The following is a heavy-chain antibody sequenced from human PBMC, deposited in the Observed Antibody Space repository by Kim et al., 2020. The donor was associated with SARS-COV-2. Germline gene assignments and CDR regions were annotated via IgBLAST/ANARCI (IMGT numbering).Heavy chain of an antibody. V-gene: IGHV3-30*01. CDR3: ARSHIVVVTATGY. D-gene: IGHD2-21*02. J-gene: IGHJ4*02. Sequence: YAESVKCRFTISSDHSKNTQYLEMNSVRAEETAVYYCARSHIVVVTATGYCGQGTLVTVSS.